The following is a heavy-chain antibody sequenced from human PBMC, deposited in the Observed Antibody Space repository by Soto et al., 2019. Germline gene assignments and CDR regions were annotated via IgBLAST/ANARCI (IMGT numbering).Heavy chain of an antibody. D-gene: IGHD3-16*01. CDR1: GFTFSFYA. CDR2: ISYNGRNK. V-gene: IGHV3-30*04. Sequence: LRLSCAASGFTFSFYAMHWVRQAPGKGLEWVAVISYNGRNKHYVDSVRGRFTISRDNSQDTLYLQMDSLRPDDTAVYYCARQAKIGDRSQFYFDSWGQGXLVTVYS. CDR3: ARQAKIGDRSQFYFDS. J-gene: IGHJ4*02.